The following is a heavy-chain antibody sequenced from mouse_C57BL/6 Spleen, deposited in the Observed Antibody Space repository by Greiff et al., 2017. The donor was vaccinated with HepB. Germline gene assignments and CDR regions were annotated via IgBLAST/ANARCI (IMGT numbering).Heavy chain of an antibody. V-gene: IGHV1-26*01. CDR1: GYTFTDYY. J-gene: IGHJ3*01. D-gene: IGHD1-1*01. CDR2: INPNNGGT. CDR3: SRGNYYGSSYPWFAY. Sequence: EVQLQQSGPELVKPGASVKISCKASGYTFTDYYMNWVKQSHGKSLEWIGDINPNNGGTSYNQKFKGKATLTVDKSSSTAYMELRSLTSEDSAVYYCSRGNYYGSSYPWFAYWGQGTLVTVSA.